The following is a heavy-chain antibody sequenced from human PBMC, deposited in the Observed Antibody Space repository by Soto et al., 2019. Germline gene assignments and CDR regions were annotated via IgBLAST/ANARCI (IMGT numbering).Heavy chain of an antibody. CDR2: ISVSGDTT. D-gene: IGHD6-13*01. Sequence: PGGSLRLSCAVSGFTFRDYAVSWVRQAPGKGLERDSGISVSGDTTHYADSVKGRFTISRDNAKNTLYLQMNSLRAEDTAVYSCAKDRGLATTDSRIGLLVGKAVSSGLKFFDSWGHGTLVTVSS. V-gene: IGHV3-23*01. CDR3: AKDRGLATTDSRIGLLVGKAVSSGLKFFDS. J-gene: IGHJ4*01. CDR1: GFTFRDYA.